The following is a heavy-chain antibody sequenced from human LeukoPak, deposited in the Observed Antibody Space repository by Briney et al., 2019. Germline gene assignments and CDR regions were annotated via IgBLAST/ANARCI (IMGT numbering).Heavy chain of an antibody. CDR1: GFTFSSYW. V-gene: IGHV3-23*01. CDR3: AKESDILTGSYLDY. D-gene: IGHD3-9*01. Sequence: GGSLRLSCAASGFTFSSYWMSWVRQAPGKGLEWVSIMGGDAATTFYADSVKGRFTISRGNSKNTLYLQMDSLRAEDTAVYYCAKESDILTGSYLDYWGQGTLVTVSS. CDR2: MGGDAATT. J-gene: IGHJ4*02.